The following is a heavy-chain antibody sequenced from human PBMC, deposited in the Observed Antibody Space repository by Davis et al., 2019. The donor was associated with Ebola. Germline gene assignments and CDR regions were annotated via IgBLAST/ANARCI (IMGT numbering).Heavy chain of an antibody. J-gene: IGHJ4*02. CDR3: AKIVDQVDD. Sequence: GESLKISCAASGFTFSSYWMSWVRQAPGKGLEWVANIKQDGSEKYYADSVKGRFTISRDNSKDTLYLQMNSLRVEDTAVYYCAKIVDQVDDWGQGTLVTVSS. V-gene: IGHV3-7*01. CDR1: GFTFSSYW. D-gene: IGHD2-15*01. CDR2: IKQDGSEK.